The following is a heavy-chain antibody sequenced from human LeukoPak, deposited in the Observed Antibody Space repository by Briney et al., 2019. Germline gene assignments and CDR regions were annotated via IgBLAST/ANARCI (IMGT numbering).Heavy chain of an antibody. Sequence: KASETLSLTCTVSGGSISSSSYYWGWIRQPPGKGLEWIGSIYYSGSTYYNPSLKSRVTISVDTSKNQSSLKLSSVTAADTAVYYCARRDGSQGWFDPWGQGTLVTVSS. D-gene: IGHD1-26*01. V-gene: IGHV4-39*01. J-gene: IGHJ5*02. CDR2: IYYSGST. CDR3: ARRDGSQGWFDP. CDR1: GGSISSSSYY.